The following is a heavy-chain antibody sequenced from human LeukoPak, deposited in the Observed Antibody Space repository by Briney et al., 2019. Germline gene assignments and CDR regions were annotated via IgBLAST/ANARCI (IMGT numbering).Heavy chain of an antibody. D-gene: IGHD6-13*01. J-gene: IGHJ4*02. V-gene: IGHV4-30-2*01. CDR3: ARVRSSSPSSYYFDY. CDR2: IYHSGST. CDR1: GGSISSDGYY. Sequence: SQTLSLTCTVSGGSISSDGYYWSWIRQPPGKGLEWIGYIYHSGSTYYNPSLKSRVTISVDRSKNQFSLKLSSVTAADTAVYYCARVRSSSPSSYYFDYWGQGTLVTVSS.